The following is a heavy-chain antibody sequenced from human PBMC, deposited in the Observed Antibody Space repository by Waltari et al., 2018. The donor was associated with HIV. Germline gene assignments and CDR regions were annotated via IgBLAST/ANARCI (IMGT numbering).Heavy chain of an antibody. CDR3: ARDGGARYSSGYYPGDY. D-gene: IGHD3-22*01. J-gene: IGHJ4*02. CDR1: GSTFTSYG. CDR2: ISAYNGNT. V-gene: IGHV1-18*01. Sequence: QVLLEQSGAEVKKPGASVKVSCKASGSTFTSYGIRWVRQAPGQGLEWMGWISAYNGNTNYAQKLQGRVAMTTDASTSTAYMELRSLRSDDTAVYYCARDGGARYSSGYYPGDYWGQGTLVTVSS.